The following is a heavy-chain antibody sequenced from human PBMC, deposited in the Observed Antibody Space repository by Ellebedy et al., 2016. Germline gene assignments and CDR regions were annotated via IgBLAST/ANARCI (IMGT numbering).Heavy chain of an antibody. CDR3: ARDVYDSSGYHDC. V-gene: IGHV3-48*01. Sequence: GGSLRLXXTASGFAFSSYGMNWVRQAPGKGLEWVSYISRSSDIIYYADPVKGRFTISRDNAKNALYLQMNSLRAEDTAVYYCARDVYDSSGYHDCWGQGTLVTVSS. CDR1: GFAFSSYG. CDR2: ISRSSDII. J-gene: IGHJ4*02. D-gene: IGHD3-22*01.